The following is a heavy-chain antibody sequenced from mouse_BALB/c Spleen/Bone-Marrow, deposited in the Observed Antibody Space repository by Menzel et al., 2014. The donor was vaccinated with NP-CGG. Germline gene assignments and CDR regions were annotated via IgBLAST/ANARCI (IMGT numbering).Heavy chain of an antibody. CDR3: AREGWLLRFEY. Sequence: VQLQQPGPELIKPGASVKMSCKASGYTFTAYVMHWVKQKPGQGLEWIGYINPYNDGTNYNEKFKGKATLTSDKSSSTAYMELSSLTSEDSAVCYCAREGWLLRFEYWGQGTTLTVSS. V-gene: IGHV1-14*01. CDR1: GYTFTAYV. CDR2: INPYNDGT. J-gene: IGHJ2*01. D-gene: IGHD2-3*01.